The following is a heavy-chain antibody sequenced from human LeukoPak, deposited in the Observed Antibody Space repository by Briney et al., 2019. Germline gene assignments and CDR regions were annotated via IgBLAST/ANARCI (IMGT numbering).Heavy chain of an antibody. CDR1: GGSISSSSYY. D-gene: IGHD3-3*01. CDR3: VSLSEWLLALDY. CDR2: IYYSGST. J-gene: IGHJ4*02. Sequence: SETLSLTCTVSGGSISSSSYYWGWIRQPPGKGLEWIGSIYYSGSTYYNPSLKSRVTISVDTSKNQFSLKLSSVTAADTAVYYCVSLSEWLLALDYWGQGTLVTVSS. V-gene: IGHV4-39*01.